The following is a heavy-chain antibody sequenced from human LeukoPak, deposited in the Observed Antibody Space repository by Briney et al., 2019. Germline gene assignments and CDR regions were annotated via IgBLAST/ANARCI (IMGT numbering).Heavy chain of an antibody. CDR1: GCTFSSYA. J-gene: IGHJ5*02. V-gene: IGHV3-23*01. D-gene: IGHD3-22*01. CDR2: ISGGGGTT. Sequence: PGGSLRLSCTASGCTFSSYAMSWVRQAPGKGLEWVSAISGGGGTTDYADSVRGRFTISRDNSKNTVSLHMSSPRAEDTAVYYCAKGGYSSGYGWRSWGQGTLVTVSS. CDR3: AKGGYSSGYGWRS.